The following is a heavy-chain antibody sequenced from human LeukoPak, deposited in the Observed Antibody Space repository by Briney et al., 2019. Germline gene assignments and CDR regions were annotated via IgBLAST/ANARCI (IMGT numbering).Heavy chain of an antibody. V-gene: IGHV3-53*01. CDR3: ARALLVRNGYNYSPNYFDY. CDR1: GLTVNSNY. J-gene: IGHJ4*02. D-gene: IGHD5-24*01. CDR2: IYSGGTT. Sequence: PGGSLRLSCAASGLTVNSNYMNWVRQAPGKGLQWVSVIYSGGTTYYADSVQGRFTISRDNSKNTLYLQMISLRAEDTAVYYCARALLVRNGYNYSPNYFDYWGQGTLVTVSS.